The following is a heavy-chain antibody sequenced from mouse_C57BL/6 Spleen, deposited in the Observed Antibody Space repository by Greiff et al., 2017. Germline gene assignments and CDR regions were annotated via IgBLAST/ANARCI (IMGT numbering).Heavy chain of an antibody. J-gene: IGHJ2*01. CDR2: IDPNSGGT. V-gene: IGHV1-72*01. CDR3: AKVYYYGSNYYFDY. CDR1: GYTFTSYW. Sequence: QVQLQQPGAELVKPGASVKLSCKASGYTFTSYWMHWVKQRPGRGLEWIGRIDPNSGGTKYNEKFKSKATLTVDKPSSPAYMQLSSLTSEDSAVYYCAKVYYYGSNYYFDYWGQGTTLTVSS. D-gene: IGHD1-1*01.